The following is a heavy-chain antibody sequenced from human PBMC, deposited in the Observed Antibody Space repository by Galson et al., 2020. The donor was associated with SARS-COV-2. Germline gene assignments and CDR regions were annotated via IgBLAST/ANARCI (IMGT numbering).Heavy chain of an antibody. V-gene: IGHV4-39*01. Sequence: SETLSLTCTVSGGSISSSSYYWGWIRQPPGKGLEWIGSIYYSGSTYYNPSLKSRVTISVDTSKNQFSLKLSSVTAADTAVYYCARQGDILHGYPGDYYGMDVWGQGATVTVSS. D-gene: IGHD3-9*01. CDR1: GGSISSSSYY. CDR3: ARQGDILHGYPGDYYGMDV. J-gene: IGHJ6*02. CDR2: IYYSGST.